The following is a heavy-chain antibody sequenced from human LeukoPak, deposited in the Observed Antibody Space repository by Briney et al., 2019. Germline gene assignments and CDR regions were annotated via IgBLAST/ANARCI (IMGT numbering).Heavy chain of an antibody. CDR1: GLTFSDYY. CDR2: ISSSGSTI. Sequence: PGGSLRLSCAASGLTFSDYYMTWIRQAPGKGLEWVAYISSSGSTIYSADSVKGRFTISRDNSKNTLYLQMNSLRAEDTALYYCAKVVGATTFDYWGQGTLVTVSS. CDR3: AKVVGATTFDY. D-gene: IGHD1-26*01. J-gene: IGHJ4*02. V-gene: IGHV3-11*04.